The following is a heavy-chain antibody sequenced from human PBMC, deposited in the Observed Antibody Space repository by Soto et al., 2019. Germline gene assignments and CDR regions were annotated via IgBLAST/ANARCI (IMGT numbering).Heavy chain of an antibody. J-gene: IGHJ4*02. V-gene: IGHV1-18*01. CDR1: GYIFTTNG. CDR2: INPNNGNT. D-gene: IGHD2-15*01. CDR3: ARGYCSGGICPIDY. Sequence: GASVKVSFKASGYIFTTNGLSWVRQAPGQGLEWMGWINPNNGNTVYAQKFQGRGTMTIDTSTSTAYMELGSLRSDDTAVYYCARGYCSGGICPIDYWGQGTPVTVSS.